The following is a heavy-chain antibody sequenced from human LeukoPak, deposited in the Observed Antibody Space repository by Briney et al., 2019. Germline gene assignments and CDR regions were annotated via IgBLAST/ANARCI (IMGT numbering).Heavy chain of an antibody. D-gene: IGHD6-13*01. V-gene: IGHV4-59*12. CDR1: GGSISSYY. J-gene: IGHJ6*03. CDR2: IYYSGST. Sequence: SETLSPTCTVSGGSISSYYWSWIRQPPGKGLEWIGYIYYSGSTNYNPSLKSRVTISVDTSKNQFSLKLSSVTAADTAVYYCAGSYSSSWYYYYMDVWGKGTTVTVSS. CDR3: AGSYSSSWYYYYMDV.